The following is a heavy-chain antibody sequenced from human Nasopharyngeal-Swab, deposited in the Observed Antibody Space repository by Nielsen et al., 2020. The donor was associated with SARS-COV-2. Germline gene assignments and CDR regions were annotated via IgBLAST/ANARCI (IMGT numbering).Heavy chain of an antibody. J-gene: IGHJ3*02. Sequence: VCQAPGKGLEWVSYISSGSSIIYYADSVKGRFTISRGNAKNSLYLQMNSLRDEDTAVYYCARDRGYSYGYDAFDIWGQGTMVTVSS. D-gene: IGHD5-18*01. CDR3: ARDRGYSYGYDAFDI. V-gene: IGHV3-48*02. CDR2: ISSGSSII.